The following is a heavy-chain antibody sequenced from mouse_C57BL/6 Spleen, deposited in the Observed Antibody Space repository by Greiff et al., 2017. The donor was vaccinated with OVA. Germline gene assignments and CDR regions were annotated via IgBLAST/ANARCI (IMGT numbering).Heavy chain of an antibody. V-gene: IGHV5-12*01. D-gene: IGHD2-3*01. CDR2: ISNGGGST. J-gene: IGHJ2*01. Sequence: EVKLVESGGGLVQPGGSLKLSCAASGFTFSDYYMYWVRQTPEKRLEWVAYISNGGGSTYYPDTVKGRFTISRDNAKNTLYLQMSRLKSEDTAMYYCARQNDGYYYFDYWGQGTTLTVSS. CDR3: ARQNDGYYYFDY. CDR1: GFTFSDYY.